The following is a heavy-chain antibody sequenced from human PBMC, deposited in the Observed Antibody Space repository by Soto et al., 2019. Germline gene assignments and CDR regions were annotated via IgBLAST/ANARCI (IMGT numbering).Heavy chain of an antibody. D-gene: IGHD6-13*01. J-gene: IGHJ6*02. Sequence: LCRASCGLRVNISVVDVALKETGKGLEWVSAIGTAGDPYYPGSVKGRFTISRENAKNSLYLQMNSLRAGDTAVYYCARAKGQMAAAGGRGDYYYGMDVWGQGTTVTVSS. V-gene: IGHV3-13*04. CDR1: GLRVNISV. CDR3: ARAKGQMAAAGGRGDYYYGMDV. CDR2: IGTAGDP.